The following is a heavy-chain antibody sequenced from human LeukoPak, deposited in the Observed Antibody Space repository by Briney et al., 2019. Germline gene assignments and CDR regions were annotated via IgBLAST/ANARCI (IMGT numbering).Heavy chain of an antibody. D-gene: IGHD5-18*01. J-gene: IGHJ4*02. CDR2: ISAYNGNT. Sequence: ASVKVSCTASGYTFTSDGISWVRQAPGQGLEWIGWISAYNGNTNYAQKLQGRVTMTTDTSTSTAYMELRSLRSDDTAVYYCARGGFDAAMAKFDYWGQGTLVTVSS. CDR3: ARGGFDAAMAKFDY. V-gene: IGHV1-18*01. CDR1: GYTFTSDG.